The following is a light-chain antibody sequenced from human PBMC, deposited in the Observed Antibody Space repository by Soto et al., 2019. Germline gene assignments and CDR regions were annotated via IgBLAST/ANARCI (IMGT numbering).Light chain of an antibody. CDR1: SSDVGSYNR. Sequence: QSALTQPPSVSGSPGQSVTISCTGTSSDVGSYNRVSWYQQPPGTAPKLMIYEVSNRPSGVPDRFSGSKSGNTASLTISGLQAEDEADYYCCSYTSTNTYVFGTGTKLTVL. V-gene: IGLV2-18*02. J-gene: IGLJ1*01. CDR3: CSYTSTNTYV. CDR2: EVS.